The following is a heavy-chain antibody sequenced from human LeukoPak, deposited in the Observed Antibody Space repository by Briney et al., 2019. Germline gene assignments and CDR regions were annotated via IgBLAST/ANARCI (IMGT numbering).Heavy chain of an antibody. CDR3: ARVYYDFWSGMIDY. V-gene: IGHV4-39*07. CDR2: IYHSGST. D-gene: IGHD3-3*01. Sequence: PSETLSLTCTVSGGSISSSSYYWGWIRQPPGKGLEWIGSIYHSGSTYYNPSLKSRVTIAVETSKNQFSLKLSSVTAADTAVYYCARVYYDFWSGMIDYWGQGTLVTVSS. J-gene: IGHJ4*02. CDR1: GGSISSSSYY.